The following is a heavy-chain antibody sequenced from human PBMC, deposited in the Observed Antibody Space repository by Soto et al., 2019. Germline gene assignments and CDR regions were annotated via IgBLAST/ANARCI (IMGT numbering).Heavy chain of an antibody. CDR2: TDYSGST. Sequence: SETLSLTCIVSGASVSSNSYCWTWIRQPPGKGLEWIGYTDYSGSTKYNPSLKSRATISVDTSNNQFSLRVSSVTAADTAMHYCARADRQYCSVSTCYIFDYWGQGTQVTVSS. J-gene: IGHJ4*02. CDR1: GASVSSNSYC. D-gene: IGHD2-2*02. V-gene: IGHV4-61*01. CDR3: ARADRQYCSVSTCYIFDY.